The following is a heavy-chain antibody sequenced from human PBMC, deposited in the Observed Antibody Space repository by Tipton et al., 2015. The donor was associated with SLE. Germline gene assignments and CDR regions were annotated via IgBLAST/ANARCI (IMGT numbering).Heavy chain of an antibody. CDR3: ARRMGSSGYYSLGY. Sequence: SLRLSCAASGFTVSSNYMSWVRQSPGKGLEWVSVIYSGGSTYCADSVKGRFTISRHNSKNTLYLQMNSLRAEDTAVYYCARRMGSSGYYSLGYWGQGTLVTVSS. V-gene: IGHV3-53*04. CDR2: IYSGGST. J-gene: IGHJ4*02. D-gene: IGHD3-22*01. CDR1: GFTVSSNY.